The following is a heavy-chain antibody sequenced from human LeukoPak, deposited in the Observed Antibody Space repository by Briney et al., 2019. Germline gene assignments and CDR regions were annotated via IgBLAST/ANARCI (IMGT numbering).Heavy chain of an antibody. J-gene: IGHJ4*02. CDR3: ARDVTIAARLNYFDY. CDR2: ISSSSSTI. Sequence: GGSLRLSCAASGFTFSSYSMNWVRQAPGKGLEWVSYISSSSSTIYYADSVKGRFTISRDNAKNSLYLQMNSLRAEDTAVYYCARDVTIAARLNYFDYWGQGTLVTVSS. CDR1: GFTFSSYS. D-gene: IGHD6-6*01. V-gene: IGHV3-48*01.